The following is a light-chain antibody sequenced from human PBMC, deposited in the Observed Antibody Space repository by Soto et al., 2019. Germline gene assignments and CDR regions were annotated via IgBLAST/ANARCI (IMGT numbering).Light chain of an antibody. CDR2: KAS. J-gene: IGKJ4*01. CDR1: QSLSGW. V-gene: IGKV1-5*03. CDR3: QHYNGYPLT. Sequence: DIQMTQSPSTLSASVGDRVTITCRASQSLSGWLAWYQQKPGKAPKLLIYKASSLESGVPSRFSGSGSGTEFTLTISSLQPDDFATYYCQHYNGYPLTFGGGTKVEIK.